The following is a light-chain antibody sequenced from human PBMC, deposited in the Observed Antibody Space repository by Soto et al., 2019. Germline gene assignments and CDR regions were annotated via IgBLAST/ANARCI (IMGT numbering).Light chain of an antibody. Sequence: QSVLTQPPSASGTPGQRVTISCSGSSSNIGGYYVSWYQQLPGTAPKVLIYRNNQRPSGVPDRFSGSKACTSASLAISGLRYDDEADYYCAAWDDRLSGYVFGTGTKLTVL. V-gene: IGLV1-47*01. CDR2: RNN. CDR1: SSNIGGYY. J-gene: IGLJ1*01. CDR3: AAWDDRLSGYV.